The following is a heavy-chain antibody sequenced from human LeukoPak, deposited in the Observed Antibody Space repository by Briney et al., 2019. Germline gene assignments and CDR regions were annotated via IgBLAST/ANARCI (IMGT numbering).Heavy chain of an antibody. D-gene: IGHD2-15*01. CDR2: IKSDGSRT. V-gene: IGHV3-74*01. J-gene: IGHJ4*02. CDR3: ARELPFDC. Sequence: GSLRLSCAASGFTFGNYWMHWVRQAPGKGLVWVSRIKSDGSRTDYADSVKGRFTISRDNAKNTLYLQMNSLRAEDTAVYYCARELPFDCWGQGTLVTVSS. CDR1: GFTFGNYW.